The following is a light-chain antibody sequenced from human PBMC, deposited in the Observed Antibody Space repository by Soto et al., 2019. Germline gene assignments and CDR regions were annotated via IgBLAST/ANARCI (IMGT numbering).Light chain of an antibody. J-gene: IGLJ3*02. V-gene: IGLV2-14*03. CDR3: SSYASSTLVV. CDR1: SSDIGGYNF. CDR2: DVN. Sequence: QSALTQPASVSGSPGQSIAISCTGTSSDIGGYNFVSWYQQHPGKAPKLILYDVNLRPSGVSNRFSGSKSGNTASLTISGLQAEDEAYYYCSSYASSTLVVFGGGTKLTVL.